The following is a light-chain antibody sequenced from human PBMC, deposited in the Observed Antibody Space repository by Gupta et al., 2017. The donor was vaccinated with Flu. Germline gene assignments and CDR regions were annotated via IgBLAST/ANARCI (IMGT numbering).Light chain of an antibody. CDR2: GVS. V-gene: IGKV3-20*01. CDR3: QQDCSSPLT. CDR1: QSVSSSY. J-gene: IGKJ4*01. Sequence: EIVFTHSPGTLSLSPGERATLSCRASQSVSSSYLAWYQQKPGQAPRLLIYGVSSRATDIPDRFSGSGSGTDFTLTISRLEPEDFAVYYCQQDCSSPLTFGGGTKVEIK.